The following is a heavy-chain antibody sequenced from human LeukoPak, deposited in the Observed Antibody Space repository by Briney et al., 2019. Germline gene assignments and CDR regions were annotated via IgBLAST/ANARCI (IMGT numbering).Heavy chain of an antibody. CDR1: GYSFTSYW. D-gene: IGHD4/OR15-4a*01. J-gene: IGHJ4*02. CDR3: ARRRGLWEDYFDY. CDR2: ISPDSDI. V-gene: IGHV5-51*01. Sequence: GESLKISCKGSGYSFTSYWIGWVRQMPGKGLEWMGIISPDSDIRYSPSFQGQVTISVDKSINTAYLQWSSLKASDTAMYYCARRRGLWEDYFDYWGQGTPVIVSS.